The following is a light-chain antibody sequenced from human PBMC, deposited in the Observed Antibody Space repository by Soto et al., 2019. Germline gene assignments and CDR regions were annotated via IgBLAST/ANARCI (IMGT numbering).Light chain of an antibody. CDR3: QQTSGAPFT. CDR2: DAA. Sequence: IHMTHSPYSLSAAVLYRVTIAFLASQNINTYLNWYQQKPGKAPKLLILDAASLQNGVPSRFSGGGSRTDFTLTITSLQPEDFATYYCQQTSGAPFTFGPGTKVDIK. J-gene: IGKJ3*01. V-gene: IGKV1-39*01. CDR1: QNINTY.